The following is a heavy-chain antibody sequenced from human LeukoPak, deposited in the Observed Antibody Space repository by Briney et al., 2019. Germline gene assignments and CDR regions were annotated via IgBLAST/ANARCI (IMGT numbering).Heavy chain of an antibody. J-gene: IGHJ4*02. Sequence: SETLSLTCTVSGGSISSSSYYWGWIRQPPGKGLEWIGSIYYSGSTYYNPSLKSRVTISVDTSKNQFSLKLSSVTAADTAVYYCATFQGDFWSGYGLATDYWGQGTLVTVSS. CDR2: IYYSGST. CDR1: GGSISSSSYY. V-gene: IGHV4-39*07. CDR3: ATFQGDFWSGYGLATDY. D-gene: IGHD3-3*01.